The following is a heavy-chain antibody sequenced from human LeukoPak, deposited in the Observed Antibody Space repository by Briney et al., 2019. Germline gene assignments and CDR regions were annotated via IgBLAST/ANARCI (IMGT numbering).Heavy chain of an antibody. D-gene: IGHD4-17*01. CDR1: GYTFTSYD. CDR3: SVGPLYDYGVT. Sequence: ASVKVSCKTSGYTFTSYDINWVRQATGQGLEWMGWMNPNSGNTGYAQKFQGRVTMTRNTSISTAYMELSSLRSEDTAVYYCSVGPLYDYGVTWGQGTLVTVSS. J-gene: IGHJ5*02. CDR2: MNPNSGNT. V-gene: IGHV1-8*01.